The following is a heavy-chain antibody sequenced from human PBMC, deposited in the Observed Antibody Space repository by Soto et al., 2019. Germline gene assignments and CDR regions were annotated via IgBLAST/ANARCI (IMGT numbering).Heavy chain of an antibody. D-gene: IGHD6-19*01. CDR1: GFTFSNAW. V-gene: IGHV3-15*07. Sequence: EVQLVESGGGLVKPGGSLRLSCAASGFTFSNAWMNWVRQAPGKGLEWVGRIKSKTDGGTTDYAAPVKGRFTISRDDSKNPLYLQMNSLKTEDTAVYYCTTTYGSSSGWSLHYWGQGTLVTVSS. CDR2: IKSKTDGGTT. CDR3: TTTYGSSSGWSLHY. J-gene: IGHJ4*02.